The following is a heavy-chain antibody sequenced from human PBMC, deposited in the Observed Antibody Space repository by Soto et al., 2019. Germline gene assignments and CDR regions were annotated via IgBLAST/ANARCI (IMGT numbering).Heavy chain of an antibody. J-gene: IGHJ4*02. CDR1: GVSISNTSYY. CDR3: ARHGSY. Sequence: PSETLSLTCTVSGVSISNTSYYWGWIRQSPGKGLEWIGTIYYSGKTYYHPALKSRVTISVDTSNNRFSLKLSSVTAADTAVYYGARHGSYWGQGTLVTVSS. CDR2: IYYSGKT. V-gene: IGHV4-39*01.